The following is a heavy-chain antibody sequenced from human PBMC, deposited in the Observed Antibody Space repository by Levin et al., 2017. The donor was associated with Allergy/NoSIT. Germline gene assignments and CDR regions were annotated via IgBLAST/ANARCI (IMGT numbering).Heavy chain of an antibody. J-gene: IGHJ1*01. CDR1: GFTFGSYA. D-gene: IGHD5-12*01. CDR3: AKDFYSGYAYDLYHH. Sequence: GGSLRLSCAASGFTFGSYAMSWVRQAPGRGLEWVSDISRSGAASSYADSVKGRFTISRDNSKNTLYLQMNSLRAEDTAVYYCAKDFYSGYAYDLYHHWGQGTLVTVSS. CDR2: ISRSGAAS. V-gene: IGHV3-23*01.